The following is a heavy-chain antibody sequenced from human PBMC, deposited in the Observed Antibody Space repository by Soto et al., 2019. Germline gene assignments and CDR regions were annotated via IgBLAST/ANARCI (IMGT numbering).Heavy chain of an antibody. D-gene: IGHD7-27*01. J-gene: IGHJ6*02. Sequence: GGSLRLSCAASGFTFSSYSMNWVRQAPGKGLEWVSSISSSSSYIYYADSVKGRFTISRDNAKNSLYLQMNSLTPEDTAVYYCARAIAENWEVYYYYGMDVWGQGTTVTVSS. CDR2: ISSSSSYI. CDR1: GFTFSSYS. V-gene: IGHV3-21*01. CDR3: ARAIAENWEVYYYYGMDV.